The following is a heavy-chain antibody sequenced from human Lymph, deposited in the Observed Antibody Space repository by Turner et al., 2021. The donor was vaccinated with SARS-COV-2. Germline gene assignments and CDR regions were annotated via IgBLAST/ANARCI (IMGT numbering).Heavy chain of an antibody. CDR3: AKGFAGGWLQPNSMDY. V-gene: IGHV3-23*01. D-gene: IGHD5-12*01. Sequence: EVQLLESGGGLVQPGGSLRLSCSASGFTFSSYGMTWVREAPGKGLEWVSAMSGGGGRTYYADAVKGRLTISRDNSKNTQYLQMNSRRAEDTAVYYCAKGFAGGWLQPNSMDYWGQGTLVTVSS. CDR1: GFTFSSYG. J-gene: IGHJ4*02. CDR2: MSGGGGRT.